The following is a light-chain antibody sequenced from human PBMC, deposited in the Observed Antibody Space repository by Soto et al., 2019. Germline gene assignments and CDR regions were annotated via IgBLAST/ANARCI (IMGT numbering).Light chain of an antibody. CDR1: QTVSSSS. Sequence: EIVLTQSPGTLSLSPGERATLSCRASQTVSSSSLAWYQQRPGQTPSLLIYGASTRATGIPDRFSGSGSGTHFTLTISRLEPGDFAVYYCQHFGGTTFTFGQGTRLEIK. CDR3: QHFGGTTFT. CDR2: GAS. V-gene: IGKV3-20*01. J-gene: IGKJ5*01.